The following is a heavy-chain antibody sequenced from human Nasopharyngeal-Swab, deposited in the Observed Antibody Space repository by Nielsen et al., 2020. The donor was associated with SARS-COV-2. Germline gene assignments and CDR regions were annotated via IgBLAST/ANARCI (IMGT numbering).Heavy chain of an antibody. Sequence: GESLKISCAASGFIFSSYWMSWVRQAPGKGLEWVANIKQDGSEKYYVDSVKGRFTISRDNAKNSLYLQMNSLRAEDTAVYYCARVENTYYYDSSGVNDYWGQGTLVTVSS. V-gene: IGHV3-7*01. J-gene: IGHJ4*02. D-gene: IGHD3-22*01. CDR3: ARVENTYYYDSSGVNDY. CDR1: GFIFSSYW. CDR2: IKQDGSEK.